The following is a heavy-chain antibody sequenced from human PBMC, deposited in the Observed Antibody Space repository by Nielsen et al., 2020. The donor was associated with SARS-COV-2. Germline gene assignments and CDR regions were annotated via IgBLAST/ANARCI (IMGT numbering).Heavy chain of an antibody. J-gene: IGHJ4*02. V-gene: IGHV3-30*18. CDR3: AKDTPYYYDNSVPFQALDY. CDR2: ISYDGSNK. Sequence: WIRQPPGKGLEWVAVISYDGSNKYYADSVKGRFTISRDNSKNTLYLQMNSLRAEDTAVYYCAKDTPYYYDNSVPFQALDYWGQGTLVTVSS. D-gene: IGHD3-22*01.